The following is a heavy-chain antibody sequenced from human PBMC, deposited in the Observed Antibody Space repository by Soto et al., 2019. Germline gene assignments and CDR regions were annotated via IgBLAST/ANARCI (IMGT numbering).Heavy chain of an antibody. V-gene: IGHV3-66*01. J-gene: IGHJ3*02. CDR1: GFTVISNY. CDR3: ASEVENPDAFDI. D-gene: IGHD1-1*01. CDR2: IYSGGST. Sequence: EVQLVESGGGLVQPGGSLRLSCAASGFTVISNYMSWVRQAPGKGLAWVSVIYSGGSTYYADSVKGRFTIPRDNSTNTLYLQMNSLRAADTAVYYCASEVENPDAFDIWGQGRVVTVSS.